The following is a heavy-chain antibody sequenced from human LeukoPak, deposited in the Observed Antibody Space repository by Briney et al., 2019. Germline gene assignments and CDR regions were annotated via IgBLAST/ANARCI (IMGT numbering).Heavy chain of an antibody. D-gene: IGHD5-24*01. CDR2: IYYSGST. Sequence: SETLSLTCTVSGGSISSYYWSWIRQPTGKGLEWIGYIYYSGSTNYNPSLKSRVTRSVDTSKNQFSLKLSSVTAADTAVYYCARVGRYGYNLEYFDYWGQGTLVTVSS. V-gene: IGHV4-59*01. J-gene: IGHJ4*02. CDR3: ARVGRYGYNLEYFDY. CDR1: GGSISSYY.